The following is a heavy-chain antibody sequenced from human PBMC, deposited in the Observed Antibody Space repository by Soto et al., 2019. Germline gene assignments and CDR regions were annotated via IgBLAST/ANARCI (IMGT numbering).Heavy chain of an antibody. V-gene: IGHV3-33*01. Sequence: QVQLVESGGGVVQPGRSLRLSCAASGFTFSSYGMHWVRQAPGKGLEWVAVIWYDGSNKYYADSVKGRFTISRDNSKNTLDLQMNSRRAEDTAVDYCARDRVWVGELSGHDYYYGMAVWGQGATGTVSS. J-gene: IGHJ6*02. CDR2: IWYDGSNK. CDR3: ARDRVWVGELSGHDYYYGMAV. CDR1: GFTFSSYG. D-gene: IGHD3-10*01.